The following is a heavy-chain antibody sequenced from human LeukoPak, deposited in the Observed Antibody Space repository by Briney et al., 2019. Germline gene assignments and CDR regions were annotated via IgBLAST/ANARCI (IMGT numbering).Heavy chain of an antibody. CDR2: INPNSGGT. CDR1: GYTFTGYY. D-gene: IGHD3-22*01. Sequence: GASVKVSCKASGYTFTGYYMHWVRQAPGQGLEWMGRINPNSGGTNCAQKFQGRVTMTRDTSISTAYMELSRLRSDDTAVYYCARRARWYYYDSSGHHDAFDIWGQGTMVTVSS. J-gene: IGHJ3*02. CDR3: ARRARWYYYDSSGHHDAFDI. V-gene: IGHV1-2*06.